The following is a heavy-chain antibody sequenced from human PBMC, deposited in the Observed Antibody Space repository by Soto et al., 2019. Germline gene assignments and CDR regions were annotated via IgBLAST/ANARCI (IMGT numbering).Heavy chain of an antibody. CDR1: GFTFSSYA. V-gene: IGHV3-64*01. CDR2: ISSNGGST. J-gene: IGHJ4*02. D-gene: IGHD5-12*01. CDR3: ARDRRGYSGYSFDY. Sequence: PGGSLRLSCAASGFTFSSYAMHWVRQAPGKGLEYVSAISSNGGSTYYANSVKGRFTISRDNSKNTLYLQMGSLRAEDMAVYYCARDRRGYSGYSFDYWGQGTLVTVSS.